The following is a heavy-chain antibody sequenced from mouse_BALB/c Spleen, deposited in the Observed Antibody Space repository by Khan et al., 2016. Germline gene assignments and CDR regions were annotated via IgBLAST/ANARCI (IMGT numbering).Heavy chain of an antibody. V-gene: IGHV3-2*02. Sequence: VQLQQSGPGLVKPSQSLSLTCTVTGYSITSDYAWNWIRQFPGNKLEWMRYITYSGSTSYNPSLNSRISITRDTSKNQFFLQLNSVTTEDTATXYSAISNYYDDNPSWFAYWGQRTLVTVSA. CDR2: ITYSGST. CDR1: GYSITSDYA. CDR3: AISNYYDDNPSWFAY. D-gene: IGHD1-1*01. J-gene: IGHJ3*01.